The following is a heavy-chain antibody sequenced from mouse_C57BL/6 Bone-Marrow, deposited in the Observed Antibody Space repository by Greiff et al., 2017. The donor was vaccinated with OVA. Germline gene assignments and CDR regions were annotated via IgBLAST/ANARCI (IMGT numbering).Heavy chain of an antibody. CDR3: TRDYDLY. CDR1: GYTFTDYE. D-gene: IGHD2-4*01. CDR2: IDPETGGT. Sequence: QVQLQQSGAELVRPGASVTLSCKASGYTFTDYEMHWVKQTPVHGLEWIGAIDPETGGTAYNQKFKGKAILTADKSSSTAYMELRSLTSEDAAVYYCTRDYDLYWGQGTLVTVSA. J-gene: IGHJ3*01. V-gene: IGHV1-15*01.